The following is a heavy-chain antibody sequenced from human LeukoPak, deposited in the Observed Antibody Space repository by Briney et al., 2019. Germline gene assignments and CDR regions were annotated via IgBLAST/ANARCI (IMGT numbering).Heavy chain of an antibody. V-gene: IGHV4-4*07. CDR1: GGSISSYY. D-gene: IGHD4-11*01. CDR2: IYTSGST. J-gene: IGHJ2*01. CDR3: ARDPPDYSNPRQPTRSRYFDL. Sequence: SETLSLTCTVSGGSISSYYWSWIRQPAGKGLEWIGRIYTSGSTNYNPSLKSRVTMSVDTSKNQFSLKLSSVTAADTAVYYCARDPPDYSNPRQPTRSRYFDLWGRGTLVTVSS.